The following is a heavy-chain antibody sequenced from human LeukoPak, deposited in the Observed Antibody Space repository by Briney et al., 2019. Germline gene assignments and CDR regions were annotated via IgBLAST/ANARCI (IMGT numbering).Heavy chain of an antibody. Sequence: PSETLSLTCTVSGYSISSGYYWGWIRQHPGKGLEWIGYIYYSGSTYYNPSLKSRVTISVDTSKNQFSLKLSSVTAADTAVYYCARGVPADAYNWFDPWGQGTLVTVSS. CDR1: GYSISSGYY. J-gene: IGHJ5*02. CDR2: IYYSGST. V-gene: IGHV4-31*03. CDR3: ARGVPADAYNWFDP. D-gene: IGHD2-2*01.